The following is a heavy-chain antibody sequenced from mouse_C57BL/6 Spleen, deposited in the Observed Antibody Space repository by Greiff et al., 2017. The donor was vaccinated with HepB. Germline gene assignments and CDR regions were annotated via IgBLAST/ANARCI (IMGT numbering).Heavy chain of an antibody. CDR3: ARWGLRRAMDY. CDR2: IYPSDSET. CDR1: GYTFASYW. V-gene: IGHV1-61*01. Sequence: QVQLQQSGAELVRPGSSVKLSCKASGYTFASYWMDWVKQRPGQGLEWIGNIYPSDSETHYNQKFKDKATLTVDKSSSTAYMQLSSLTSEDSAVYYCARWGLRRAMDYWGQGTSVTVAS. J-gene: IGHJ4*01. D-gene: IGHD2-4*01.